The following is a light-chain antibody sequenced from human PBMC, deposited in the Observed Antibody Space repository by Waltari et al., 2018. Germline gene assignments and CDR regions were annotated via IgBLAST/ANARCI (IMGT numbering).Light chain of an antibody. CDR1: QSVLYSSNNKNY. Sequence: DVVMTQSPDSLAVSLGARATINCKSSQSVLYSSNNKNYLAWYQQKPGQPPKLLISWASTRESGVSDRFSGSGSGTDFTLTISSLQAEDVAVFYCQQYYSIPYTFGQGTKLEIK. CDR2: WAS. CDR3: QQYYSIPYT. J-gene: IGKJ2*01. V-gene: IGKV4-1*01.